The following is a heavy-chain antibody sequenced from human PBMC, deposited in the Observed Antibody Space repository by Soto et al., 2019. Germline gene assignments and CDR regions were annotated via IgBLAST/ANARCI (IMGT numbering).Heavy chain of an antibody. Sequence: QVQLVQSGDEVKKPGASVKVSGKASGYIFVNYGIAWVRQAPGQGLEWMGWISPYTGNTHSATKIQGRLTMTTDTSTSTVYMDLGSLTSDDTAVYYCVMVDNYVTPTPQDVWGQGTTVIVSS. V-gene: IGHV1-18*01. J-gene: IGHJ6*02. CDR3: VMVDNYVTPTPQDV. CDR2: ISPYTGNT. CDR1: GYIFVNYG. D-gene: IGHD3-16*01.